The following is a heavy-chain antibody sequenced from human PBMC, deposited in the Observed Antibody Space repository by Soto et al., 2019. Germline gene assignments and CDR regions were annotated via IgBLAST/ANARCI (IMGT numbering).Heavy chain of an antibody. Sequence: GGSLRLSCAASGFTVSSGYMSWVRQAPGMGLEWVSVILSGGDTYYADSVQGRFTVSTDNSQNTVYLQMNSLRGEDTAADYCARGYWRSGEISYFDYWGQGVLVTVSS. V-gene: IGHV3-53*01. D-gene: IGHD3-10*01. CDR3: ARGYWRSGEISYFDY. J-gene: IGHJ4*02. CDR2: ILSGGDT. CDR1: GFTVSSGY.